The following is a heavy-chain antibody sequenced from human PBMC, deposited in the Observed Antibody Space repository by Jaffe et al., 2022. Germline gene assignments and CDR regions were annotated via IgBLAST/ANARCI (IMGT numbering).Heavy chain of an antibody. CDR1: GYTFTSYY. CDR2: INPSGGST. Sequence: QVQLVQSGAEVKKPGASVKVSCKASGYTFTSYYMHWVRQAPGQGLEWMGIINPSGGSTSYAQKFQGRVTMTRDTSTSTVYMELSSLRSEDTAVYYCARGCGGDCYRNAFDIWGQGTMVTVSS. V-gene: IGHV1-46*01. D-gene: IGHD2-21*02. J-gene: IGHJ3*02. CDR3: ARGCGGDCYRNAFDI.